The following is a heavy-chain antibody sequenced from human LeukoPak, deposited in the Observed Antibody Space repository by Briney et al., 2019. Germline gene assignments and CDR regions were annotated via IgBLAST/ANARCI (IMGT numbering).Heavy chain of an antibody. CDR1: GGSISSYY. Sequence: SETLSLTCTVSGGSISSYYWSWIRQPPGKGLEWIGYIYYSGSTNYNPSLKSRVTISVDTSKNQFSLKLSSVTAADTAVYYCAREEVPYSYGFGDAFDIWGQGQWSPSLQ. CDR2: IYYSGST. D-gene: IGHD5-18*01. CDR3: AREEVPYSYGFGDAFDI. J-gene: IGHJ3*02. V-gene: IGHV4-59*01.